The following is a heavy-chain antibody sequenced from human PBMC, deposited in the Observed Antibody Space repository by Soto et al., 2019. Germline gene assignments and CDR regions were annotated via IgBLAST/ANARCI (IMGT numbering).Heavy chain of an antibody. CDR2: IIPILGIA. D-gene: IGHD3-16*01. J-gene: IGHJ4*02. CDR3: AREDYVWGSYHPGPFDY. V-gene: IGHV1-69*04. Sequence: SVKVSCKASGGTFSSYTISWVRQAPGQGLEWMGRIIPILGIANYAQKFQGRVTITADKSTSTAYMELSSLRSEDTAVYYCAREDYVWGSYHPGPFDYWGQGTLVTVSS. CDR1: GGTFSSYT.